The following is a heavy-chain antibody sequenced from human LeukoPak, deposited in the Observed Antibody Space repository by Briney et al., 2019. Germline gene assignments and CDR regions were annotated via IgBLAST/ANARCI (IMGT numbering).Heavy chain of an antibody. D-gene: IGHD6-19*01. CDR2: INPYSGGT. J-gene: IGHJ4*02. V-gene: IGHV1-2*04. CDR1: GYTFTGYY. Sequence: ASVTVSCTASGYTFTGYYIHWVRQAPGPGLEWMGWINPYSGGTNYAQKFQGWVTMITDTSISTAYMKLSRLRSADTAVYSCARGVAGTAYYFDYWGQGTLVTVSS. CDR3: ARGVAGTAYYFDY.